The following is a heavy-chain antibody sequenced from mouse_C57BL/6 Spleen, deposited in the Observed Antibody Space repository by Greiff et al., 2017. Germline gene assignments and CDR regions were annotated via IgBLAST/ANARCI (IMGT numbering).Heavy chain of an antibody. Sequence: VQLQQSGAELVRPGASVTLSCTASGYTFTDYEMHWVKQTPVHGLEWIGAIDPATGGTAYNQKFTGKAILTADKSSSTAYMELRSLTSEDSAVYYCTRNGSSLVDLDYWGQGTTLTVSS. CDR1: GYTFTDYE. CDR2: IDPATGGT. CDR3: TRNGSSLVDLDY. D-gene: IGHD1-1*01. V-gene: IGHV1-15*01. J-gene: IGHJ2*01.